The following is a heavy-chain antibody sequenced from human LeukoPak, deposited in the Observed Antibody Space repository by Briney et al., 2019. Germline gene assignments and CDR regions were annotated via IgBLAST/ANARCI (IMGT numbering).Heavy chain of an antibody. Sequence: PGGSLRLSCAASGFTFSSYSMNWVRQAPGKVLEWVSYISSSSSTIYYADSVKGRFTISRDNAKNSLYLQMNSLRAEDTAVYYCARDQDSYFDYWGQGTLVTVSS. CDR1: GFTFSSYS. J-gene: IGHJ4*02. CDR3: ARDQDSYFDY. D-gene: IGHD3/OR15-3a*01. CDR2: ISSSSSTI. V-gene: IGHV3-48*01.